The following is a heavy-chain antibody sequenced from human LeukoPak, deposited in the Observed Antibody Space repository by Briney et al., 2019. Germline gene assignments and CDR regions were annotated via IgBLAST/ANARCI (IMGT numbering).Heavy chain of an antibody. CDR2: ISSSGSTI. CDR3: ARVGYSSGWYYFDY. D-gene: IGHD6-19*01. V-gene: IGHV3-48*03. J-gene: IGHJ4*02. CDR1: GFTFSSYE. Sequence: PGGSLRLSCAASGFTFSSYEMNWVRQAPGKGLEWVSYISSSGSTIYYADSVKGRFTISRDNAKNSLYLQMNSLRAEDTAVYYCARVGYSSGWYYFDYWGQGTLATVSS.